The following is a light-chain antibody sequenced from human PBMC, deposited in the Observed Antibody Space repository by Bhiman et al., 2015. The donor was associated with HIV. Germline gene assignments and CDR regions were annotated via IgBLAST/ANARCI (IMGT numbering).Light chain of an antibody. J-gene: IGLJ1*01. CDR1: SSDIGDFHY. CDR2: DDT. V-gene: IGLV2-11*01. Sequence: QSALTQPASVSGSPGQSITISCSGTSSDIGDFHYVSWYQHHPGKAPKLIIFDDTKRPSGVPDRFSGSKSGNTASLTISGLQAEDEADYYCCSYAGSYTLGVFGTGTKVTVL. CDR3: CSYAGSYTLGV.